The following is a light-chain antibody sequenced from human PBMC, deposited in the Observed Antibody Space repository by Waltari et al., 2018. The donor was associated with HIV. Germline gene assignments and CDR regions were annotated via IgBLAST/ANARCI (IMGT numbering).Light chain of an antibody. CDR1: RSVDSNY. V-gene: IGKV3-20*01. J-gene: IGKJ3*01. Sequence: VLTQSPATLSLSPGERATLSCRASRSVDSNYLAWYQHRPGQTPRLLILGTSNRAPGIPDGFTGGGAGADVTLTISILEPDDFAVNYCQQYGSSFLTFGPGTKVEI. CDR3: QQYGSSFLT. CDR2: GTS.